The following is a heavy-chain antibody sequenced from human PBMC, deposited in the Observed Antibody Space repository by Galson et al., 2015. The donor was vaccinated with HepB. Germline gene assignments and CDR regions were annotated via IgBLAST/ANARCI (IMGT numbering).Heavy chain of an antibody. J-gene: IGHJ3*01. Sequence: CAISGDSVSSNSAAWNWIRQSPSRGLEWLGRTYYRSKWYKDYAISVKSRISIKPLKFKNHIFLQLMPVTPEDTAVYLCARAPGREESGYDTDAFDLWGQGTMVTVSS. CDR2: TYYRSKWYK. D-gene: IGHD5-12*01. CDR1: GDSVSSNSAA. V-gene: IGHV6-1*01. CDR3: ARAPGREESGYDTDAFDL.